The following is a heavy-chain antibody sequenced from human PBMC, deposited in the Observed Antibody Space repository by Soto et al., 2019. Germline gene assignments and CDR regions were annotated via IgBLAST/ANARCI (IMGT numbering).Heavy chain of an antibody. CDR2: ISYDGSNK. Sequence: QVQLVESGGGVVQPGRSLRLSCAASVFTFSSYAMHWVRQAPGKGLEWVAVISYDGSNKYYADSVKGRFTISRDNSKNTLYLQMNSLRAEDMAVYYCARDPFGELLGYFDYWGQGTLVTVSS. D-gene: IGHD3-10*01. CDR3: ARDPFGELLGYFDY. V-gene: IGHV3-30-3*01. CDR1: VFTFSSYA. J-gene: IGHJ4*02.